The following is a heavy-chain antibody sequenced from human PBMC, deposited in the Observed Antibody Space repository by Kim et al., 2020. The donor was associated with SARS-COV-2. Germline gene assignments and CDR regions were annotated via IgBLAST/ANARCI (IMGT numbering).Heavy chain of an antibody. J-gene: IGHJ4*02. Sequence: SLKSRVTISVDTSKNQFSLKLSSVTAADTAVYYCARVGCGSTSCFLLDYWGQGTLVTVSS. CDR3: ARVGCGSTSCFLLDY. D-gene: IGHD2-2*01. V-gene: IGHV4-31*02.